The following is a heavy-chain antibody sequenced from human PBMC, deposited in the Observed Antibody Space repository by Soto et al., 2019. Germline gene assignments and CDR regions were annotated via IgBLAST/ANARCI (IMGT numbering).Heavy chain of an antibody. Sequence: SETLSLTCAVSGGSISSSNWWSWVRQPPGKGLEWIGEIYHSGSTNYNPSLKSRVTISVDKSKNQFSLKLSSVTAADTAVYYCARVSSGYGGNLNWFDPWGQGTLVTV. CDR1: GGSISSSNW. D-gene: IGHD4-17*01. CDR2: IYHSGST. CDR3: ARVSSGYGGNLNWFDP. V-gene: IGHV4-4*02. J-gene: IGHJ5*02.